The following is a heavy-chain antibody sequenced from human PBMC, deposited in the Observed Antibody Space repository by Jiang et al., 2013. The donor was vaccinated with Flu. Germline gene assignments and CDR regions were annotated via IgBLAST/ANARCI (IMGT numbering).Heavy chain of an antibody. D-gene: IGHD2/OR15-2a*01. J-gene: IGHJ4*02. CDR3: ARDRIFSSYFDY. Sequence: SRDNSKNTLYLQMNSLRAEDTAVYYCARDRIFSSYFDYWGQGTLVTVSS. V-gene: IGHV3-30*01.